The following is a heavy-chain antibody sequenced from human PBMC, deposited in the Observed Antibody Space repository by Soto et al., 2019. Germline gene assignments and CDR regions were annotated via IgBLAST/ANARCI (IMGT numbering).Heavy chain of an antibody. D-gene: IGHD6-13*01. CDR3: AKDGRGSTSWHLHY. Sequence: QVQLVESGGGVVQPGGSLRLSCVGSGFTLSNFGMHWVRQAPGKGLEWVAVISPDENKKYYADSVKGRFTLSRDNSKTTLYVQMNSLRVEDTAVYYCAKDGRGSTSWHLHYWGQGTLVTVSS. CDR1: GFTLSNFG. CDR2: ISPDENKK. J-gene: IGHJ4*02. V-gene: IGHV3-30*18.